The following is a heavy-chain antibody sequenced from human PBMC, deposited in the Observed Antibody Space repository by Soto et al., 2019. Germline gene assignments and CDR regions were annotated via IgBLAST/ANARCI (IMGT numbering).Heavy chain of an antibody. D-gene: IGHD2-2*01. CDR2: IKSKTDGGTT. Sequence: PGGSLRLSCAASGFTFSNAWLNWVRQAPGKGLEWVGRIKSKTDGGTTDYAAPVKGRFTISRDDSKNTLYLQMNSLKTEDTAVYYCTSRHIVVVPAAKGAFDIWGQGTMVTVSS. CDR3: TSRHIVVVPAAKGAFDI. CDR1: GFTFSNAW. V-gene: IGHV3-15*07. J-gene: IGHJ3*02.